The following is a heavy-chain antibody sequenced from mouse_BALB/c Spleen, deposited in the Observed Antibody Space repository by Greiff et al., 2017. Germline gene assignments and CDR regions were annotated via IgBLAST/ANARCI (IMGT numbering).Heavy chain of an antibody. CDR3: ARRGEMDY. V-gene: IGHV3-2*02. Sequence: EVQLQESGPGLVKPSQSLSLTCTVTGYSITSDYAWNWIRQFPGNKLEWMGYISYSGSTSYNPSLKSRISITRDTSKNQFFLQLNSVTTEDTATYYCARRGEMDYWGQGTSVTVSS. CDR1: GYSITSDYA. J-gene: IGHJ4*01. CDR2: ISYSGST.